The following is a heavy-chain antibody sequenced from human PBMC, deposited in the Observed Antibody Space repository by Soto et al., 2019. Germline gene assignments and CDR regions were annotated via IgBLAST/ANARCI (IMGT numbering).Heavy chain of an antibody. CDR3: ASALYSSSWYYFDY. Sequence: GGSLRLSCAASGFTFSSYAMHWVRQAPGKGLEWVAVISYDGSNKYYADSVKGRFTISRDNSKNTLYLQMNSLRAEDTAVYYCASALYSSSWYYFDYWGQGALVTVSS. V-gene: IGHV3-30-3*01. CDR1: GFTFSSYA. CDR2: ISYDGSNK. J-gene: IGHJ4*02. D-gene: IGHD6-13*01.